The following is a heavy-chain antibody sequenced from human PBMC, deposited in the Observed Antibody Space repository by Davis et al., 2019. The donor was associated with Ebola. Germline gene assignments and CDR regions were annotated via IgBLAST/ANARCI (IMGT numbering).Heavy chain of an antibody. CDR2: INHRGKA. CDR1: GGSFSSFY. CDR3: ASPHQIRGKDCFDY. V-gene: IGHV4-34*01. J-gene: IGHJ4*02. Sequence: PSETLSLTCRVYGGSFSSFYWSWIRQSPGQGLEWLGEINHRGKARYNTALKSRVTMSIDTSKMQFSLRLTSVTAADTAVYYCASPHQIRGKDCFDYWDQGNLVVVSS.